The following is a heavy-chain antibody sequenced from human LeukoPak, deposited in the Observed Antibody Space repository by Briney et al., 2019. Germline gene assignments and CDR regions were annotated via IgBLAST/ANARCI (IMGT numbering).Heavy chain of an antibody. CDR2: IWYDGSNK. CDR1: GFTFRNSG. CDR3: AKDRAGINLVRGVITGVMDV. V-gene: IGHV3-33*06. J-gene: IGHJ6*02. Sequence: EAGGSLRLSCAASGFTFRNSGMHWVRQAPGKGLEWVAVIWYDGSNKYYRGSVKGRFTISRDNSKNTLYLQMNKLRDEDTAVYYCAKDRAGINLVRGVITGVMDVWGQGTTVTVSS. D-gene: IGHD3-10*01.